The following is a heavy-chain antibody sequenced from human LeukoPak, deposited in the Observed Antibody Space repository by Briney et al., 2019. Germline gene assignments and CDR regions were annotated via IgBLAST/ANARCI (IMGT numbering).Heavy chain of an antibody. J-gene: IGHJ4*02. CDR2: ISWNSGNK. D-gene: IGHD2-8*02. CDR1: GFAFDDNS. V-gene: IGHV3-9*01. CDR3: AREIGGVSDY. Sequence: PGGSLRLSCVASGFAFDDNSMHWVRQAPGKGLEWVSGISWNSGNKGYADPVKGRFIISRDNAKNSLYLEMNSLTHDDTALYYCAREIGGVSDYWGQGTLVTVSS.